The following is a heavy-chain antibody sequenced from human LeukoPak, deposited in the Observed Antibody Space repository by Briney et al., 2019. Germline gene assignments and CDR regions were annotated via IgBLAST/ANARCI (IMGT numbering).Heavy chain of an antibody. CDR3: AKDLFAYYDILTGYCTLREYYYYYGMDV. CDR2: ISYDGSNK. V-gene: IGHV3-30*18. D-gene: IGHD3-9*01. CDR1: GFTFSSYG. J-gene: IGHJ6*02. Sequence: AGGSLRLSCAASGFTFSSYGMHWVRQAPGKGLEWEAVISYDGSNKYNADSVKGRFTISRDNSKNTLYMQMNSLRAEDTAVYYCAKDLFAYYDILTGYCTLREYYYYYGMDVWGQGTTVTVSS.